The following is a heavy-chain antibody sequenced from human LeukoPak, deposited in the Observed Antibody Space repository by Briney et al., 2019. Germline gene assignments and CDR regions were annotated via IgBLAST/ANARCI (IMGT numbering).Heavy chain of an antibody. V-gene: IGHV4-34*01. CDR1: GGSFSGYY. CDR2: INHSGST. Sequence: PSETLSLTCAVYGGSFSGYYWSWIRQPPGKGLEWIGEINHSGSTKYNPSLKSRVTISVDTSKNRFSLKLSSVTAADTAVYYCAGGGGGGLRLGELSLFDYWGQGTLVTVSS. CDR3: AGGGGGGLRLGELSLFDY. J-gene: IGHJ4*02. D-gene: IGHD3-16*02.